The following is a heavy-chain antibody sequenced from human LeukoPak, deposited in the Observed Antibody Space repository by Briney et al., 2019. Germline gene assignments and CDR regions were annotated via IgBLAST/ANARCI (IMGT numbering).Heavy chain of an antibody. CDR2: ISAYNGNT. J-gene: IGHJ4*02. CDR1: GYTFTSYG. CDR3: ARIPRLWFGELLHFDY. Sequence: ASVKVSCKASGYTFTSYGISWVRQAPGQGLEWMGWISAYNGNTNYAQKLQGRVTMTTDTSTSTAYMELRSLRSDDTAVYYCARIPRLWFGELLHFDYWGQGTLVTVSS. D-gene: IGHD3-10*01. V-gene: IGHV1-18*01.